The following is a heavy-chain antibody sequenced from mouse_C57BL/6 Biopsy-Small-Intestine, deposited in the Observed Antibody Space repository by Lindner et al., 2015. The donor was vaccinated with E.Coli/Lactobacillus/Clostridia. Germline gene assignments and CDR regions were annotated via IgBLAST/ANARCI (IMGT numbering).Heavy chain of an antibody. CDR3: ARHYYGSSYYFDY. CDR2: ISDGGSYT. J-gene: IGHJ2*01. D-gene: IGHD1-1*01. Sequence: QLQESGGGLVKPGGSLKLSCAASGFTFSSYAMSWVRQTPEKGLEWVATISDGGSYTYYPDNVKGRFTISRDNAKNNLYLQMSHLKSEDTAMYYCARHYYGSSYYFDYWGQGTTLTVSS. CDR1: GFTFSSYA. V-gene: IGHV5-4*01.